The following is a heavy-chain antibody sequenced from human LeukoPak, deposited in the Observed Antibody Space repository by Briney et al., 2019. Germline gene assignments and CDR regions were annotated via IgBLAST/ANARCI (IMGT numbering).Heavy chain of an antibody. V-gene: IGHV1-18*01. CDR2: ISGYNADT. J-gene: IGHJ4*02. D-gene: IGHD4-23*01. CDR1: GYTFTNYG. CDR3: ARQGYSGHSQGAADY. Sequence: ASVKVSCKTSGYTFTNYGVTWVRQAPGQGLDWMGWISGYNADTKYAQKFQGRVTMTTDTSTSTAHMELRSLRSDDTAVYYCARQGYSGHSQGAADYWGQGTLVTVSS.